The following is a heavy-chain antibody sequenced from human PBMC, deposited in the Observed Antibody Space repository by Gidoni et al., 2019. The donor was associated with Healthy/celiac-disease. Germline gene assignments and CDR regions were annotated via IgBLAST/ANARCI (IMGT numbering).Heavy chain of an antibody. J-gene: IGHJ4*02. CDR1: GFTFSSYS. CDR3: ARAPYSSGWYNGY. V-gene: IGHV3-21*01. Sequence: EVQLVESGGGLVKPGGSLRLSCAASGFTFSSYSMNWVRQAPGKGLEWVSSISSSSYIYYADSVKGRFTISGDNAKNSLYLQMNSLRAEDTAVYYCARAPYSSGWYNGYWGQGTLVTVSS. D-gene: IGHD6-19*01. CDR2: ISSSSYI.